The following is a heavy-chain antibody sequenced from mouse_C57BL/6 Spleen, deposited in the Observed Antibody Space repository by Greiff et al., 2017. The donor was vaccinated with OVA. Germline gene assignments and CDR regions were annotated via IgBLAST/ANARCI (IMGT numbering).Heavy chain of an antibody. CDR3: ARSGLVFDT. J-gene: IGHJ2*01. CDR2: IDPSDSYT. Sequence: QVQLQQPGADLVMPGASVKLSCKASGYTFTSYWMHWVKQRPGQGLEWIGEIDPSDSYTNYNQKFKGKSTLTVDKSSSTAYMQLSSLTSEDSAVYICARSGLVFDTWGASTTLT. D-gene: IGHD3-3*01. V-gene: IGHV1-69*01. CDR1: GYTFTSYW.